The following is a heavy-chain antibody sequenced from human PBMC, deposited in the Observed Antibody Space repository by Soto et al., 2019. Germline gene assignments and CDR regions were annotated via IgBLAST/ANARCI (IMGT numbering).Heavy chain of an antibody. J-gene: IGHJ4*02. V-gene: IGHV4-39*01. CDR2: IYYSGST. CDR3: ARLRSKGRTVTTFDY. Sequence: LSLTCTVSGGSISSSSYYWGWIRQPPGKGLEWIGSIYYSGSTYYNPSLKSRVTISVDTSKNQFSLKLSSVTAADTAVYYCARLRSKGRTVTTFDYWGQGTLVTVSS. CDR1: GGSISSSSYY. D-gene: IGHD4-17*01.